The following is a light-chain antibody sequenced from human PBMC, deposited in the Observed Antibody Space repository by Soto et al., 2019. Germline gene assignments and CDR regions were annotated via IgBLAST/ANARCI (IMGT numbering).Light chain of an antibody. J-gene: IGLJ1*01. V-gene: IGLV2-23*01. CDR2: EGS. CDR1: SSDVGSYNL. Sequence: ALTQPASVSGSPGQSITISCTGTSSDVGSYNLVSWYQQHPGKAPKLMIYEGSKRPSGVSNRFSGSKSGNTASLTISGLQAEDEADYYCCSYAGSSTFVFGTGTKLTVL. CDR3: CSYAGSSTFV.